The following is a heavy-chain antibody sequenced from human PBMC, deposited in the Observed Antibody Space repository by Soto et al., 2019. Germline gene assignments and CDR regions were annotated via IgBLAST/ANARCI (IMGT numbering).Heavy chain of an antibody. V-gene: IGHV1-69*02. D-gene: IGHD6-19*01. J-gene: IGHJ4*02. CDR3: ARRDSVSGTQDH. CDR2: IIPVLDVA. CDR1: GGASPRHT. Sequence: QVQLVQSGAEVKKPGSSVKVSCKASGGASPRHTFTWVRQAPGQGLEWMGRIIPVLDVAKYAQRFQGRVTITADKSTSKGYMELRSLRSEDTAVYYCARRDSVSGTQDHWGQGTLVTVSS.